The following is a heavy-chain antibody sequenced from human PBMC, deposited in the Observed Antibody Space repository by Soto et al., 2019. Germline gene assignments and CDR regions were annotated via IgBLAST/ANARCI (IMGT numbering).Heavy chain of an antibody. D-gene: IGHD2-15*01. Sequence: ASVKVSCKASGYTFTSYGISWVRQAPGQGLEWMGWISAYNGNTNYAQKLQGRVTMTTDTSTSTAYMELRSLRSDDTAVYYCARDISEVVVAATLDHPFDYWGQGTLVTVSS. CDR1: GYTFTSYG. V-gene: IGHV1-18*01. CDR3: ARDISEVVVAATLDHPFDY. CDR2: ISAYNGNT. J-gene: IGHJ4*02.